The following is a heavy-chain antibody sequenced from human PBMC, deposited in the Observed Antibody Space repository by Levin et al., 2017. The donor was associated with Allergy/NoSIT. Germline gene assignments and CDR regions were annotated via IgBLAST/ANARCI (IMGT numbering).Heavy chain of an antibody. J-gene: IGHJ3*02. CDR3: AVFSLRYGTFEI. D-gene: IGHD4-17*01. Sequence: SETLSLTCAVSVGSFGGYYWSWLRQPPGKGPEWIGEISHRGSTTYNPSLKSRVSISVDTSRNQFSVNLNSVTAADTAVYYCAVFSLRYGTFEIWGRGTMVTVSS. CDR2: ISHRGST. CDR1: VGSFGGYY. V-gene: IGHV4-34*01.